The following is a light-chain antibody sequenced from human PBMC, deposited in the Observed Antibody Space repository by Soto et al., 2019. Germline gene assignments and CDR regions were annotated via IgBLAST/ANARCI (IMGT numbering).Light chain of an antibody. CDR3: LQDYNYPYT. V-gene: IGKV1-6*01. CDR2: AAS. CDR1: QGIRND. J-gene: IGKJ2*01. Sequence: AIQMTQSPSSLSASVGDRVSITCRASQGIRNDLGWYQQKPGKAPKLLIYAASSLQSGVPSRFSGSGSGTDFTLTISSLKPEDFATYYCLQDYNYPYTFGQGTKLEIK.